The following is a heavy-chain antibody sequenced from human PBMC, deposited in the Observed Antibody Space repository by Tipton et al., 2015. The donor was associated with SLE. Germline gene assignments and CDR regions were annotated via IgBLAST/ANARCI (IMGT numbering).Heavy chain of an antibody. Sequence: TLSLTCTVSGGSISSSSYYWGWIRQPPGKGLEWIGSIYYSGSTYYNPSLKSRVTLSVDMSNNEFSLRLSSVTAADTAVYYCARRITYGIPFDHWGQGILVTISS. CDR2: IYYSGST. CDR1: GGSISSSSYY. CDR3: ARRITYGIPFDH. J-gene: IGHJ4*02. D-gene: IGHD4-17*01. V-gene: IGHV4-39*01.